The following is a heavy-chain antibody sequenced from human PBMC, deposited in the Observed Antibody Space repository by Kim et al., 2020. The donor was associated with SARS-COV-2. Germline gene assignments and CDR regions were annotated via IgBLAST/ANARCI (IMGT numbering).Heavy chain of an antibody. D-gene: IGHD3-10*01. Sequence: SETLSLTCAVYGGSFSGYYWSWIRQPPGKGLEWIGEINHSGSTNYNPSLKSRVTISVDTSKNQFSLKLSSVTAADTAVYYCARSSPSMVRGVIKNALGYWGQGTLVTVSS. CDR2: INHSGST. CDR1: GGSFSGYY. J-gene: IGHJ4*02. CDR3: ARSSPSMVRGVIKNALGY. V-gene: IGHV4-34*01.